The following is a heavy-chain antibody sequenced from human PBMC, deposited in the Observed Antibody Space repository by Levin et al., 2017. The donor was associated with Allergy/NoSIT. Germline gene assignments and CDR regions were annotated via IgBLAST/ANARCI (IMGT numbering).Heavy chain of an antibody. Sequence: GGSLRLSCAASAFNFSNYWMHWVRQAPGKGLVWVSRINSDGTSVAYEDSVKGRFTISRDNAKNTLLLQMNSLRAEDTAVYYCAREYFDILTGFWYAFDIWGQGTMVTVSS. CDR2: INSDGTSV. J-gene: IGHJ3*02. CDR1: AFNFSNYW. D-gene: IGHD3-9*01. CDR3: AREYFDILTGFWYAFDI. V-gene: IGHV3-74*01.